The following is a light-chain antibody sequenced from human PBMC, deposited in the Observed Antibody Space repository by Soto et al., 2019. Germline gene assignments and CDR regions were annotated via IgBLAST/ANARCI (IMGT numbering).Light chain of an antibody. J-gene: IGLJ3*02. CDR3: GSFTSINTWV. Sequence: QSALTQPASVSGSPGQSITISCTGTSSDVGGYNYVSWYQQHPGKAPKLMIYEVSNRPSGVSNRFSGSKSGNTASLTISGLQAEDEADYYCGSFTSINTWVFGGGTKLTVL. CDR2: EVS. CDR1: SSDVGGYNY. V-gene: IGLV2-14*01.